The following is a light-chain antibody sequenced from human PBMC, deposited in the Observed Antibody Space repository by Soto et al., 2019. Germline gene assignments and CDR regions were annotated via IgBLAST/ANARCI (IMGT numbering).Light chain of an antibody. CDR1: QGISSA. V-gene: IGKV1-13*02. Sequence: AIQLTQSPSSLSASVGDRVTITCRASQGISSALAWYQQKPGKAPKLLIYDASSLESGVPSRFSGSGSGTDFTLTISSLQPEDCATYYCQQFNSYPLTVGGGTKVEI. CDR3: QQFNSYPLT. J-gene: IGKJ4*01. CDR2: DAS.